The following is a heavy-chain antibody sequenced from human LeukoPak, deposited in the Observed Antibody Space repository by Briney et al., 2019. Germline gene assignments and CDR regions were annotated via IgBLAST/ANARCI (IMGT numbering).Heavy chain of an antibody. J-gene: IGHJ4*02. Sequence: SETLSLTCTVSGGSISSYYWSWIRQPPGKGLEWIGEINHSGSTNFNPSLKSRVTISVDTSKNQFSLKLSSVTAADTAVYYCARVRGDSSDYYLQYWGQGTLVTVSS. V-gene: IGHV4-34*01. CDR2: INHSGST. D-gene: IGHD3-22*01. CDR1: GGSISSYY. CDR3: ARVRGDSSDYYLQY.